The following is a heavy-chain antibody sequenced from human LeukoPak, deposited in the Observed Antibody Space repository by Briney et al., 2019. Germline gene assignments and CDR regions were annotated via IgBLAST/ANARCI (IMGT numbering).Heavy chain of an antibody. CDR2: ISSSSSYI. V-gene: IGHV3-21*01. J-gene: IGHJ4*02. CDR3: AKLVSAGSGYFY. CDR1: GFTFSSYS. Sequence: PGGSLRLSCAASGFTFSSYSMNWVRQAPGKGLEWVSSISSSSSYIYYADSVKGRFTISRDNAKNSLYLQMNSLRAEDTAVYYCAKLVSAGSGYFYWGQGTLVTVSS. D-gene: IGHD3-22*01.